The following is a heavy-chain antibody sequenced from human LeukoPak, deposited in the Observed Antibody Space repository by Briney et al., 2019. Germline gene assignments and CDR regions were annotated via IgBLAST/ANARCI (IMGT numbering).Heavy chain of an antibody. CDR2: IYYSGST. CDR3: ARAGMCSSTSCRGGNWFDP. CDR1: GGSISSGGYY. Sequence: SQTLSLTCTVSGGSISSGGYYWSWIRQHPGKGLEWIGYIYYSGSTYYNPSLKSRVTISVDTSKNQFSLKLSSVTAADTAVYYCARAGMCSSTSCRGGNWFDPWGQGTLVTVSS. J-gene: IGHJ5*02. D-gene: IGHD2-2*01. V-gene: IGHV4-31*03.